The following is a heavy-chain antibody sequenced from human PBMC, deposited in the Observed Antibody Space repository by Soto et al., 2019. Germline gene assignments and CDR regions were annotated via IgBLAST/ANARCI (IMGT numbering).Heavy chain of an antibody. CDR2: ISYDGSHK. Sequence: QVQLVESGGGGVQPGRSLRLSCAGSGFTFSNYGLHWVRQAPGKGLEWVAVISYDGSHKYYADSVKGRFTISRDNSNNMLDLQMDSLRAEDTAVYYCAKDGAPRYCSRSSCHPAGAYWGQGTLVTVSS. J-gene: IGHJ4*02. CDR3: AKDGAPRYCSRSSCHPAGAY. D-gene: IGHD2-15*01. CDR1: GFTFSNYG. V-gene: IGHV3-30*18.